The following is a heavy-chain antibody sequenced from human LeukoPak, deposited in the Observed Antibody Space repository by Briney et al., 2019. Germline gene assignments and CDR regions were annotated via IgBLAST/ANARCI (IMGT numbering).Heavy chain of an antibody. J-gene: IGHJ3*02. Sequence: SETLSLTCTVSGGSISSYYWSWIRQPPGKGLEWIGYIYYSGSINYNPSLKSRVTISVDTSKNQFSLKLSSVTAADTAVYYCARDRGSYRIWGQGTMVTVSS. D-gene: IGHD1-26*01. CDR2: IYYSGSI. CDR1: GGSISSYY. CDR3: ARDRGSYRI. V-gene: IGHV4-59*01.